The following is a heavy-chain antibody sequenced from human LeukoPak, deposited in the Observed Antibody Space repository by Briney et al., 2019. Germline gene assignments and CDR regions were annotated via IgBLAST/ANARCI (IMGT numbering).Heavy chain of an antibody. CDR2: ISSSGGTT. CDR3: AREGHGYNYGFDY. Sequence: PGGSLRLSCAASGFSFSTYAMHWVRQAPGKGVENVSDISSSGGTTHYADSVKGRFTISRDNSKNTVYLQMGSLRAEDMAVYYCAREGHGYNYGFDYWGRGTLVTVSS. CDR1: GFSFSTYA. D-gene: IGHD5-18*01. J-gene: IGHJ4*02. V-gene: IGHV3-64*02.